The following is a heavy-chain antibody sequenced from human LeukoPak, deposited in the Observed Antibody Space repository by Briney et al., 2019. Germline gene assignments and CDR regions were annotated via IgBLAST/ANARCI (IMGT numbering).Heavy chain of an antibody. V-gene: IGHV4-39*07. CDR3: ARRAVVDIVGAFDI. Sequence: SESLSLTCTVSGGSISSSSYYWGWIRQPPGKGLEWIGSIYYSGSTYYNPSLKSRVTISVNTSKNQFYLKLSSVTAADTAVYYCARRAVVDIVGAFDIWGQGTMVTVSS. J-gene: IGHJ3*02. D-gene: IGHD5-12*01. CDR1: GGSISSSSYY. CDR2: IYYSGST.